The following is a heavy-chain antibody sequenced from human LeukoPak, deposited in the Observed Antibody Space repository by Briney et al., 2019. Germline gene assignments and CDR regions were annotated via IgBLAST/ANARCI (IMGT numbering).Heavy chain of an antibody. J-gene: IGHJ4*02. Sequence: GGSLRLSCAASGFPFSDYFMSWIRQAPGKGLEWISYISSSGITLYYADSVKGRFTISRDNSKNTLDLQMSSLRAEDTAVYYCAKDPSYTAAGIDYWGQGTLVTVSS. V-gene: IGHV3-11*04. CDR3: AKDPSYTAAGIDY. D-gene: IGHD6-13*01. CDR1: GFPFSDYF. CDR2: ISSSGITL.